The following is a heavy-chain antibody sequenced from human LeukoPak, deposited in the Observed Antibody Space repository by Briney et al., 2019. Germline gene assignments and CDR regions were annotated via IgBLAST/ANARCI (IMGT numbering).Heavy chain of an antibody. D-gene: IGHD3-9*01. Sequence: RASVKVSCKASGGTYSSYAISWVRQAPGQGLEWMGGIIPIFGTANYAQKFQGRVTITADESTSTAYMELSSLRSEDTAVYYCARVPEYDIVGEYYYYYYMDVWGKGTTVTVSS. CDR2: IIPIFGTA. J-gene: IGHJ6*03. CDR1: GGTYSSYA. V-gene: IGHV1-69*13. CDR3: ARVPEYDIVGEYYYYYYMDV.